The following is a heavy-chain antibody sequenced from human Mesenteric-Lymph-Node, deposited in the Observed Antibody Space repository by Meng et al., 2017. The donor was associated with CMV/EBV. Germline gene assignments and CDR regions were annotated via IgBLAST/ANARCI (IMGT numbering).Heavy chain of an antibody. CDR3: ARDKGSGLTGYYGMDV. CDR1: GGSFNDYF. Sequence: GSLRLSCAVYGGSFNDYFWSWIRQPPGKGLEWLGEFNHRGSTNYNPSLKSRITISVETSKNQFSLKLTSVTAADTAVYYCARDKGSGLTGYYGMDVWGQGTTVTVSS. D-gene: IGHD3-10*01. V-gene: IGHV4-34*01. J-gene: IGHJ6*02. CDR2: FNHRGST.